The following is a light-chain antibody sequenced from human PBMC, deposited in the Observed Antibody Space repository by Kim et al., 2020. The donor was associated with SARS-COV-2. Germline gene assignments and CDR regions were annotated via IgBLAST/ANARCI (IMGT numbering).Light chain of an antibody. V-gene: IGLV2-14*03. CDR2: DVS. J-gene: IGLJ1*01. CDR1: RSDVGGYNY. Sequence: ITISCTGARSDVGGYNYVPWYQQHPGKAPKLMISDVSNRPSGVSNRFSGSKSGNTASLTISGLQAEDEADYYCSSYTGSSTICVFGTGTKVTVL. CDR3: SSYTGSSTICV.